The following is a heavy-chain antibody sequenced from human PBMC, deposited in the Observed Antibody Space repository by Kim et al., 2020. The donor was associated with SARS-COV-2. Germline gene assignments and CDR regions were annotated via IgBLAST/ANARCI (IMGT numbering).Heavy chain of an antibody. CDR3: ARGSVQQGFDP. D-gene: IGHD2-15*01. J-gene: IGHJ5*02. CDR2: IKSDGSDT. V-gene: IGHV3-74*01. Sequence: GGSLRLSCEASGFTFSSYWMNWVRQGPGKGLVWVSRIKSDGSDTHYADSVKGRFTISRDNAKNTLHLQLNSLGAEDTAIYYCARGSVQQGFDPWGQGTLVTVSS. CDR1: GFTFSSYW.